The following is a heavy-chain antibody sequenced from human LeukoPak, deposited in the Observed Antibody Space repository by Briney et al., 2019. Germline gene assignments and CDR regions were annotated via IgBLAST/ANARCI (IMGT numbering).Heavy chain of an antibody. Sequence: GASVKVSCKASGYTFTSYHMHWVRQAPGQGLEWMGKINLSGGSTTYAQKFQGRVTMTRDTSTSTVYMELSSLRSEDTAVYYCARDRAMADYWGQGTLVTVSS. CDR2: INLSGGST. V-gene: IGHV1-46*01. D-gene: IGHD5-18*01. CDR1: GYTFTSYH. J-gene: IGHJ4*02. CDR3: ARDRAMADY.